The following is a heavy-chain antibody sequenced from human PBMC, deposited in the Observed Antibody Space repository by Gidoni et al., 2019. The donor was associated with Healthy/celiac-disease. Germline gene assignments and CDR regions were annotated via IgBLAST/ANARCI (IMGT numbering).Heavy chain of an antibody. D-gene: IGHD6-19*01. V-gene: IGHV1-69*06. Sequence: QVQLVQSGAEVKKPGSSVKVSCKASGGTFSSYAISWVRQAPGQGLGWMGGIIPIFGTANYAQKFQGRVTITADKSTSTAYMELSSLRSEDTAVYYCAGQTIAVAGNYYYYYMDVWGKGTTVTVSS. J-gene: IGHJ6*03. CDR3: AGQTIAVAGNYYYYYMDV. CDR2: IIPIFGTA. CDR1: GGTFSSYA.